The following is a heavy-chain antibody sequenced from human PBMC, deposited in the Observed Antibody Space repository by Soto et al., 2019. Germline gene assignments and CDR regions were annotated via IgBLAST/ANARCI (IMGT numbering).Heavy chain of an antibody. CDR1: GFTFTTYA. CDR3: AKFVLVTAVLHAVDV. CDR2: ITDNGGSR. V-gene: IGHV3-23*01. J-gene: IGHJ3*01. D-gene: IGHD2-21*02. Sequence: EVQLLESGGGFLQPGGSLRLSCAASGFTFTTYAMSWVRQAPGKGLEWVSTITDNGGSRHYADSVKGRFTISRDNSRSTVYLQMNSLRAEDTAVYYCAKFVLVTAVLHAVDVWGQGTMVTVST.